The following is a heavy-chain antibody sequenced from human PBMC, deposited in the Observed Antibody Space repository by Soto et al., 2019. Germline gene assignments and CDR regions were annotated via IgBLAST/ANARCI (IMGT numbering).Heavy chain of an antibody. Sequence: PSETLSLTCAVSGGSISSSNWWSWVRQPPGKGLEWIGEIYHSGSTNYNPSLKSRVTISVDKSKNQFSLKLSSVTAADTAVYYCARDLRRSGWPLDYWGQGTLVTVSS. CDR1: GGSISSSNW. V-gene: IGHV4-4*02. CDR3: ARDLRRSGWPLDY. D-gene: IGHD6-19*01. CDR2: IYHSGST. J-gene: IGHJ4*02.